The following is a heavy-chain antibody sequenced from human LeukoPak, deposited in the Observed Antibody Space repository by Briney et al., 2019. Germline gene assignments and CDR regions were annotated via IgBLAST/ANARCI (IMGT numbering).Heavy chain of an antibody. V-gene: IGHV1-69*06. Sequence: SVKVSCKASGGTFSSYAISWVRQAPGQGLEWMGGIIPIFGTANYAQKFQGRVTITADTSTRTAYMELRSLRSDDTAMYYCARHRLPRVYYDSSGYYHDASDIWGQGTMVTVSS. CDR3: ARHRLPRVYYDSSGYYHDASDI. CDR1: GGTFSSYA. D-gene: IGHD3-22*01. J-gene: IGHJ3*02. CDR2: IIPIFGTA.